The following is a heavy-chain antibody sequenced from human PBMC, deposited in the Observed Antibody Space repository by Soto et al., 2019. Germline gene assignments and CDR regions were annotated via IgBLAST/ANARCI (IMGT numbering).Heavy chain of an antibody. V-gene: IGHV2-26*01. J-gene: IGHJ6*02. CDR2: IFSDNER. CDR3: VRMNADSYQFYYAMDV. CDR1: GFSLSTGRMG. D-gene: IGHD4-17*01. Sequence: GSGPTLVNPTETLTLTCTVSGFSLSTGRMGVSWIRQPPGKALEWLAHIFSDNERSYSTSMQGRLTISKDPSGSQVVLSMTNLDPLDTGTYYCVRMNADSYQFYYAMDVWGQGTTVNVSS.